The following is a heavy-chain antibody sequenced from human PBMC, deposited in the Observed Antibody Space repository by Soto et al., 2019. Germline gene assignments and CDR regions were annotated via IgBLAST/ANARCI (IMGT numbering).Heavy chain of an antibody. CDR3: VRELDGYGRLEY. CDR1: GFIFRRYW. V-gene: IGHV3-7*01. Sequence: WGSLRLSCSASGFIFRRYWMAWVRQAPGKGLEWLATIKLDWREKNYLDSVEGRFTISRDDVDNSMSLQMSRLRGEDTAVYFCVRELDGYGRLEYWGLGTPVTVSS. CDR2: IKLDWREK. J-gene: IGHJ4*02. D-gene: IGHD3-3*01.